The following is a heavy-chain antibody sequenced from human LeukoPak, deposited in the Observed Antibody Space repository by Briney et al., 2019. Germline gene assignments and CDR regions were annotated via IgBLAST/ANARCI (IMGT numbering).Heavy chain of an antibody. D-gene: IGHD2-21*02. V-gene: IGHV3-23*01. J-gene: IGHJ5*02. Sequence: GGSLRLSCAASGFTFTRYALSWVRQAPGKGLEWVSAISISGDGTYYADSVKGRFTISRDNSRNMLFPQMNSLTTEDTAVYYCAKDLLFPKFGSESWGQGTLVTVSS. CDR2: ISISGDGT. CDR3: AKDLLFPKFGSES. CDR1: GFTFTRYA.